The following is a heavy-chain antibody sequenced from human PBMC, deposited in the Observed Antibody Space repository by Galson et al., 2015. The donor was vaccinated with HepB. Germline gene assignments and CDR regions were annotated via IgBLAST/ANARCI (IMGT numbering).Heavy chain of an antibody. V-gene: IGHV1-69*13. CDR2: IIPIFGTA. Sequence: SVKVSCKASGGTFSSYAISWVRQAPRQGLEWMGGIIPIFGTANYAQKFHGRVTITADESTSTAYMELSSLRSEDTAVYYCARDRNYQLLYNWFDPWGQGTLVTVSS. D-gene: IGHD2-2*01. CDR1: GGTFSSYA. CDR3: ARDRNYQLLYNWFDP. J-gene: IGHJ5*02.